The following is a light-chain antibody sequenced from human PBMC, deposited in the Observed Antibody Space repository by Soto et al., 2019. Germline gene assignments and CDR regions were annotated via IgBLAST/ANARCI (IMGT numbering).Light chain of an antibody. CDR1: QGVSTW. J-gene: IGKJ5*01. V-gene: IGKV1-12*01. Sequence: DIQMTQFPSSVSASVGDRVTITCRASQGVSTWLALYQQKPGKAPNLLIYTASSLQSGVPSRFSGSGSGTDSTLTINGLQPEDFATYYRQQATSFPITFGQGTRLEIK. CDR2: TAS. CDR3: QQATSFPIT.